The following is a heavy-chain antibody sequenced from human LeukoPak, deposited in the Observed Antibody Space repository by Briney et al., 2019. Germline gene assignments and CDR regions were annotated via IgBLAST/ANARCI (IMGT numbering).Heavy chain of an antibody. CDR3: ALYSSGWNFDY. D-gene: IGHD6-19*01. Sequence: ASVKVSCKASGYTFTSYGITWVRQAPGQGLEWMGWISAYNGNTNYAQKLQGRVTMTTDTSTSTAYMELRSPRSDDTAVYYCALYSSGWNFDYWGQGTPVTVSS. J-gene: IGHJ4*02. V-gene: IGHV1-18*01. CDR2: ISAYNGNT. CDR1: GYTFTSYG.